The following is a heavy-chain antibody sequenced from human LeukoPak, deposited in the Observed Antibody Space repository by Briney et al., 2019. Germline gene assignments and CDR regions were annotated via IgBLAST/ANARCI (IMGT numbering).Heavy chain of an antibody. CDR2: IYYSGST. V-gene: IGHV4-39*07. D-gene: IGHD6-6*01. CDR1: GGSISSSHYY. CDR3: ARGYSSSFPFDY. J-gene: IGHJ4*02. Sequence: PSETLSLTCTVSGGSISSSHYYWGWIRQPPGKGLEWIISIYYSGSTYYNPSLKSRVTISVDTSKNQFSLKLSSVTAADTAVYYCARGYSSSFPFDYWGQGTLVTVSS.